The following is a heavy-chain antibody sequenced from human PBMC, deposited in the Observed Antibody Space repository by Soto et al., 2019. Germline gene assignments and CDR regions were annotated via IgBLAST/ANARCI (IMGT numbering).Heavy chain of an antibody. CDR1: GGTFSSYA. Sequence: GASVKVSCKASGGTFSSYAISWVRQAPGQGLEWMGGIIPIFGPANYAQKFQGRVTITISVDASKKYFFLKLSSVTAADTAVYYCASTKDYSSSLDYWGQGVLVTVSS. V-gene: IGHV1-69*13. CDR3: ASTKDYSSSLDY. CDR2: IIPIFGPA. J-gene: IGHJ4*02. D-gene: IGHD6-6*01.